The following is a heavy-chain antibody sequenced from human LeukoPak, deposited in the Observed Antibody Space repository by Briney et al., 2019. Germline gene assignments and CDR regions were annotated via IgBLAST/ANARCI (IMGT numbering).Heavy chain of an antibody. CDR1: GFTFSSYG. CDR2: LIQDGREK. CDR3: ASWGSVAGQRALDY. Sequence: PGRSLRLSCAASGFTFSSYGMHWVRQAPGKGLEWVATLIQDGREKHYVDSVKGRFTISRDNTKNSVYLEMNSLRAEDTAVYFCASWGSVAGQRALDYWGQGTLVTVSS. V-gene: IGHV3-7*03. J-gene: IGHJ4*02. D-gene: IGHD6-19*01.